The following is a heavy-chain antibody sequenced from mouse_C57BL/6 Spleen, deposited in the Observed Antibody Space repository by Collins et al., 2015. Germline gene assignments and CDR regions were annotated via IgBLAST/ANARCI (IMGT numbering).Heavy chain of an antibody. CDR1: GFSLSTFGMG. Sequence: QVTLKESGPGILQPSQTLSLTCSFSGFSLSTFGMGVGWIRQPSGKGLEWLAHIWWDDDRYYNPALKSRLTISKDTSKNQVFLKIANVDTADTATYYCARNYYGSSCYAMDYWGQGTSVTVSS. V-gene: IGHV8-8*01. CDR2: IWWDDDR. CDR3: ARNYYGSSCYAMDY. J-gene: IGHJ4*01. D-gene: IGHD1-1*01.